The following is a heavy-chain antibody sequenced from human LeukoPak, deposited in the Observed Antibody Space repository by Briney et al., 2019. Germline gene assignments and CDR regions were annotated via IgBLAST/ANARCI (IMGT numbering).Heavy chain of an antibody. J-gene: IGHJ5*01. CDR3: STYPFRGRCSHFVS. CDR1: GFIFTTYA. D-gene: IGHD2-15*01. CDR2: ISGSGSSK. V-gene: IGHV3-23*01. Sequence: GGSLRLSCAASGFIFTTYAMSWVRQAPGRGLEWVSIISGSGSSKYYADSVKGLFTISRDNSKNTLYLQMNSLRAEDTAVYYCSTYPFRGRCSHFVSWGQGTLVTVSS.